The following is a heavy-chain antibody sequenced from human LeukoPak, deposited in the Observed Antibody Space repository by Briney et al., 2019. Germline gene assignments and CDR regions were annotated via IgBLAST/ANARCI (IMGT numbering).Heavy chain of an antibody. CDR2: IYSSGST. CDR1: GGSISGSY. Sequence: SETLSLTCTVSGGSISGSYWSWIRQPAGKGLEWIGRIYSSGSTNYNPSLKSRVTMSVDTSKNQVSLKLNSVTAADTAVYYCARGFCSGGSCYLSDSWGQGTLVTVSS. J-gene: IGHJ4*02. V-gene: IGHV4-4*07. D-gene: IGHD2-15*01. CDR3: ARGFCSGGSCYLSDS.